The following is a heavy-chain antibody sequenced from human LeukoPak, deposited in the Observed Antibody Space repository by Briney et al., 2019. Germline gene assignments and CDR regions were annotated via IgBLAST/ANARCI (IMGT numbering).Heavy chain of an antibody. J-gene: IGHJ4*02. CDR1: GDSITSYH. CDR3: AREGIVRTYDQ. D-gene: IGHD2/OR15-2a*01. Sequence: PSETLSLTCTVSGDSITSYHWYWFRQPPGKELEWIACIYYSGIAYYNPSLKSRVTISLDTSKSHFSLRLSSVTAADTAVYYCAREGIVRTYDQWGQGILVTVSS. CDR2: IYYSGIA. V-gene: IGHV4-59*12.